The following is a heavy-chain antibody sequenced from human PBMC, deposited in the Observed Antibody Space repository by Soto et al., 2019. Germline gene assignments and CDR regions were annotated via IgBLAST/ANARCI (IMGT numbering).Heavy chain of an antibody. CDR2: IYYSGIT. CDR3: ARVGGRDYYYYYMDV. CDR1: GGSISSYY. V-gene: IGHV4-59*01. Sequence: SETLSLTCTVSGGSISSYYWSWIRQPPGKGLEWIGYIYYSGITNYNPSLKSRVTISVDTSKNQFSLKLSSVTAADTAVYYCARVGGRDYYYYYMDVWGKGTTVTVSS. J-gene: IGHJ6*03.